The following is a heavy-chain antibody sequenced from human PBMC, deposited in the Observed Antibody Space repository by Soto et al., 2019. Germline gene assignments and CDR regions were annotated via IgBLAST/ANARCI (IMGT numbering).Heavy chain of an antibody. Sequence: GGSLRLSCAASGFTFSSYGMHWVRQAPGKGLEWVAVIWYDGSNKYYADSVKGRFTISRDNSKNTLYLQMNSLRAEGTAVYYCARGFACSGGSCYSPAFDIWCQGTMVTVSS. CDR1: GFTFSSYG. J-gene: IGHJ3*02. CDR2: IWYDGSNK. V-gene: IGHV3-33*01. CDR3: ARGFACSGGSCYSPAFDI. D-gene: IGHD2-15*01.